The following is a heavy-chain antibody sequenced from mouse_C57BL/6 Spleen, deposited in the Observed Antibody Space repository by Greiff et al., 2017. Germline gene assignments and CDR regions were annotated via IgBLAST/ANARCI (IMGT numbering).Heavy chain of an antibody. CDR3: ARNYGSSPFDY. CDR2: IHPNSGST. V-gene: IGHV1-64*01. CDR1: GYTFTSYW. J-gene: IGHJ2*01. D-gene: IGHD1-1*01. Sequence: QVQLQQPGAELVKPGASVKLSCKASGYTFTSYWMHWVKQRPGQGLEWIGMIHPNSGSTNYNEKFKSKATLTVDKSPSTAYMQLSSLTSEDSAVYYCARNYGSSPFDYWGQGTTLTVSS.